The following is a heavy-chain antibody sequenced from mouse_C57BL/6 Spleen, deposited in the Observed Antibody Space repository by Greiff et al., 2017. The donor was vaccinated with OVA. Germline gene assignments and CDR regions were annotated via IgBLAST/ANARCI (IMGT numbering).Heavy chain of an antibody. CDR3: TLTTVWYVDV. V-gene: IGHV6-3*01. D-gene: IGHD1-1*01. J-gene: IGHJ1*03. CDR2: IRLKSDNYAT. CDR1: GFTFSNYW. Sequence: EVKVEESGGGLVQPGGSMKLSCVASGFTFSNYWMNWVRQSPEKGLEWVAQIRLKSDNYATHYAESVKGRFTISRDDSKSSVYLQMNNLRAEDTGIYYCTLTTVWYVDVWGTGTTVTVSS.